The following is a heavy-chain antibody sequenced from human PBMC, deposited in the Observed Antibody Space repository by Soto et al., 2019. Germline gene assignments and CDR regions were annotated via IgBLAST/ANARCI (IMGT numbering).Heavy chain of an antibody. D-gene: IGHD2-15*01. J-gene: IGHJ4*02. Sequence: QVQLVQSGDELKKPGASVKVSCTASDYTFNSYGISWVRQAPGQGLEWMGWLSGDNGDIKYAQKFQGRVTMTTDISTSTVYMELRSLSSDDTAVYFCAGSRGFGFDFWGQGTLVTVSS. V-gene: IGHV1-18*01. CDR3: AGSRGFGFDF. CDR2: LSGDNGDI. CDR1: DYTFNSYG.